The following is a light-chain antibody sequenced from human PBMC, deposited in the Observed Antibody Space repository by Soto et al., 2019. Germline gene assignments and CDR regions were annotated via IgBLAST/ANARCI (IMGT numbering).Light chain of an antibody. J-gene: IGKJ4*01. Sequence: EVVLTQSPATLSLSPGERATLSCRASQNINIFLAWYQQKPGQAPRLLIYDTSNRATGIPVRFSGSGSGTDFTLTISSLEPEDFAVYYCQQRYNWPPLTFGGGTKVEIK. CDR3: QQRYNWPPLT. CDR2: DTS. CDR1: QNINIF. V-gene: IGKV3-11*01.